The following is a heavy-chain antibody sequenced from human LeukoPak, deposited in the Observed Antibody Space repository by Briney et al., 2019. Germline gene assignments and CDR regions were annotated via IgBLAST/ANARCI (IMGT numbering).Heavy chain of an antibody. V-gene: IGHV3-15*01. D-gene: IGHD1-26*01. J-gene: IGHJ4*02. CDR1: GFTFSIYA. CDR3: TTDGYIVGATNY. Sequence: AGGSLRLSCAASGFTFSIYAMSWVRQAPGKGLQWVGRIKSKTDGGTTDYAAPVKGRFTISRDDSKNTLYLQMNSLKTEDTAVYYCTTDGYIVGATNYWGQGTLVTVSS. CDR2: IKSKTDGGTT.